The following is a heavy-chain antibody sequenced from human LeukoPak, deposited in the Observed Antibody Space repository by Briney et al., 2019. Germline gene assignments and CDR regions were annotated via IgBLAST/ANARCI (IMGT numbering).Heavy chain of an antibody. V-gene: IGHV3-20*01. J-gene: IGHJ4*02. CDR1: GFTFDDYG. D-gene: IGHD3-10*01. Sequence: GESLTLSCAASGFTFDDYGMIWVRPPPPKGLEWVSGSYLNGGSTGYADPVKGRCTISRDNAKNSLYLQMNSLRAEDTALYNCARDGGVRFGGWGFDYWGEGTLVTVSS. CDR2: SYLNGGST. CDR3: ARDGGVRFGGWGFDY.